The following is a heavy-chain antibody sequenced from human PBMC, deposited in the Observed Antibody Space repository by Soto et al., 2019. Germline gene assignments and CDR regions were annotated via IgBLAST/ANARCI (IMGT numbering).Heavy chain of an antibody. CDR3: AKEAAAGYHYGMDV. D-gene: IGHD6-13*01. CDR1: GFTFSSYG. J-gene: IGHJ6*02. CDR2: ISYDGSNK. V-gene: IGHV3-30*18. Sequence: QVQLVESGGGVVQPGRSLRLSCAASGFTFSSYGMHWVRQAPGKGLEWVAVISYDGSNKYYADSVKGRFTISRDNSKNTLYLQMSSLRAEDTAVYYWAKEAAAGYHYGMDVWGQGTTVTVSS.